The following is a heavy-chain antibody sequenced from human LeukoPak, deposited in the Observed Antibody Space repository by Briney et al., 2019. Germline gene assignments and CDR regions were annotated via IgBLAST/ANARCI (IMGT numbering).Heavy chain of an antibody. D-gene: IGHD6-13*01. Sequence: GGSLRLSCAASGFTVSSNYMSWVRQAPGKGLEWDSVIYSGGSTYYADSVKGRFTISRDHSKNTLYLQMNSLRAEDTALYYCAKDYSSSHYYYYYYGMDVWGQGTTVTVSS. CDR2: IYSGGST. CDR1: GFTVSSNY. V-gene: IGHV3-53*05. J-gene: IGHJ6*02. CDR3: AKDYSSSHYYYYYYGMDV.